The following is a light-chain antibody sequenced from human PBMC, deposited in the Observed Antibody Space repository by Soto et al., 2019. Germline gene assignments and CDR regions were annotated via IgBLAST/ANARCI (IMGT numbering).Light chain of an antibody. Sequence: QSVLTQPASVSGSPGQSITISCTGTSSDVGGYNYVSWYQQHPGKAPKLMIYEVSNRPSGASNRFSGSKSGNTASLTISGLQAEDEADYYCSSYTSSSTLVFGTGTKGTVL. V-gene: IGLV2-14*01. CDR2: EVS. J-gene: IGLJ1*01. CDR1: SSDVGGYNY. CDR3: SSYTSSSTLV.